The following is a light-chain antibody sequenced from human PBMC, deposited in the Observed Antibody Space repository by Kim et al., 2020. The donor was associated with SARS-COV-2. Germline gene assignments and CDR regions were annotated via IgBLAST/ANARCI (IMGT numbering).Light chain of an antibody. CDR1: QSIESW. Sequence: DIQLTQSPSTLSASIGDRVTITCRASQSIESWLAWYQRKPGKAPNLLIFKASDLESGVPSRFSGSGSGTEFTLTISRLQPDDFATYYCQQYDSYSVTFGGGTKVDIK. CDR2: KAS. V-gene: IGKV1-5*03. J-gene: IGKJ4*01. CDR3: QQYDSYSVT.